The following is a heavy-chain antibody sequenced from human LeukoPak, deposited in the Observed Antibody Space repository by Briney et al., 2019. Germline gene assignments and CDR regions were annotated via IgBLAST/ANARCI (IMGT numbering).Heavy chain of an antibody. Sequence: PGGSLRLSCAASGFTFSSYWMHWVRQAPGKGLVWVSRINTDGSSTSYADSVKGRFTISRDNSKNTLYLQMNSLRAEDTAVYYCARDVDYYGSGSYDYWGQGTLVTVSS. V-gene: IGHV3-74*01. D-gene: IGHD3-10*01. CDR2: INTDGSST. CDR1: GFTFSSYW. CDR3: ARDVDYYGSGSYDY. J-gene: IGHJ4*02.